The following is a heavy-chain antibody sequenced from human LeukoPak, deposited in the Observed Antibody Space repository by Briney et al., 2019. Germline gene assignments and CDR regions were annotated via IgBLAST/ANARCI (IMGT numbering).Heavy chain of an antibody. Sequence: PSETLSLTCTVSGVSITGYYWSWIRQPPGKGLEWIGYIYYTGSTNYNPSLKSRVTISVDTSKNQFSLKLSSVTAADTAVYYCAKISGSNWFDPWGQGTLVTVSS. CDR3: AKISGSNWFDP. V-gene: IGHV4-59*03. D-gene: IGHD6-19*01. CDR2: IYYTGST. J-gene: IGHJ5*02. CDR1: GVSITGYY.